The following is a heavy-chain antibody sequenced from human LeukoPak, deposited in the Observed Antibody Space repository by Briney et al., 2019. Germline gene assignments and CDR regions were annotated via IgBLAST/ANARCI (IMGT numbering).Heavy chain of an antibody. Sequence: GGSLRLSCAASRFTFSSHWMHWVRQAPGKGLVWVSHINNDGSSTTYADSVKGRFTISRDNAKNTVYLQMNSLRAEDTAVYYCARGGWGTATDYWGQGTLVTVSS. J-gene: IGHJ4*02. CDR1: RFTFSSHW. CDR2: INNDGSST. V-gene: IGHV3-74*01. D-gene: IGHD1-1*01. CDR3: ARGGWGTATDY.